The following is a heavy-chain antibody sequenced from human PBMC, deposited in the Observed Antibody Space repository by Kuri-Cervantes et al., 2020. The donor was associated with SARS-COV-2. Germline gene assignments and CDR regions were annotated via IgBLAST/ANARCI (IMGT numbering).Heavy chain of an antibody. CDR3: AKEGRVPAVRYYYYGMDV. V-gene: IGHV3-23*01. J-gene: IGHJ6*02. CDR1: GFTFSSYA. CDR2: ISGSGGST. D-gene: IGHD2-2*01. Sequence: GGSLRLSCAASGFTFSSYAMSWVRQAPGKGLEWVSAISGSGGSTYYADSVKGRFTISRDNSKNTLYLQMNSLRAEDTAVYYCAKEGRVPAVRYYYYGMDVWGQGTTVTVSS.